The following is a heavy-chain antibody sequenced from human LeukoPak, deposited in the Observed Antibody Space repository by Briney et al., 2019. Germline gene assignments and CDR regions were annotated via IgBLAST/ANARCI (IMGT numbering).Heavy chain of an antibody. V-gene: IGHV3-7*03. J-gene: IGHJ4*02. CDR1: GFTFSSYW. CDR3: ARDWSSGWDTFDY. D-gene: IGHD6-19*01. CDR2: IKQDGSEK. Sequence: PGASLRLSCAASGFTFSSYWMSWVRQAPGKGLEWVANIKQDGSEKYYVDSVKGRFTISRDNAKNPLYLQMNSLRAEDTAVYYCARDWSSGWDTFDYWGQGTLVTVSS.